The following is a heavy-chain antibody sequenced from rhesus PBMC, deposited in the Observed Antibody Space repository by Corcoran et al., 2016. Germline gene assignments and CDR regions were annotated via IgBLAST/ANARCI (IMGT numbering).Heavy chain of an antibody. J-gene: IGHJ4*01. D-gene: IGHD6-25*01. CDR1: GGSISSGYYY. V-gene: IGHV4-122*02. Sequence: QVQLQESGPGLVKPSETLSLTCAVSGGSISSGYYYWSWIRQPPGKGLEWIRYITYSGSTNYNPTLKSRVTLSVDTSTNQLSLKLSSVTTADTAVYYCARDVAAAGTGSPYWGQGVLVTVSS. CDR2: ITYSGST. CDR3: ARDVAAAGTGSPY.